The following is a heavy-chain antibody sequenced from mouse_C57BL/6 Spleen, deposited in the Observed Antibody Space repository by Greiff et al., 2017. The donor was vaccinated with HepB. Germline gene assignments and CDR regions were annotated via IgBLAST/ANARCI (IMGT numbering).Heavy chain of an antibody. Sequence: QVQLQQSGAELVRPGASVTLSCKASGYTFTDYEMHWVKQQPGHGLEWIGAIDPETGGTAYNQKFKGKAILTADKSSSTAYMELRSLTSEDSAVYYCTRSRDLYAMDYWGQGTSVTVSS. V-gene: IGHV1-15*01. J-gene: IGHJ4*01. CDR3: TRSRDLYAMDY. CDR1: GYTFTDYE. CDR2: IDPETGGT.